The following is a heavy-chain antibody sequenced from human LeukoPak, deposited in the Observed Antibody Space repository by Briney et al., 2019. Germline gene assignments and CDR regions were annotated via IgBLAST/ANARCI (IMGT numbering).Heavy chain of an antibody. V-gene: IGHV4-34*01. CDR3: AISARAARPFSYNYMDV. D-gene: IGHD6-6*01. Sequence: PSETLSLTSAVYGGSLSAYYWSWGPHPPRKGRWCSEEINHSGSNNYNPSLKSRVTTSVATSKNQFSLKLSSVAAADKAVYYCAISARAARPFSYNYMDVWGKGTPVTVSS. J-gene: IGHJ6*03. CDR2: INHSGSN. CDR1: GGSLSAYY.